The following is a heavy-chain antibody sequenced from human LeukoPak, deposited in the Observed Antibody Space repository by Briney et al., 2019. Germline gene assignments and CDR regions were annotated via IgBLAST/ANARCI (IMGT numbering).Heavy chain of an antibody. V-gene: IGHV4-59*01. Sequence: PSETLSLTCTVSGGSISSYYWSWIRQPPGKGLEWIGYIYYSGSTNYNPSLKSRVTISVDTSKNQFSLKLSSVTAADTAVYYCARGGYYYDSNGYPGWPEYWYFDLWGRGTLVTVSS. J-gene: IGHJ2*01. D-gene: IGHD3-22*01. CDR1: GGSISSYY. CDR2: IYYSGST. CDR3: ARGGYYYDSNGYPGWPEYWYFDL.